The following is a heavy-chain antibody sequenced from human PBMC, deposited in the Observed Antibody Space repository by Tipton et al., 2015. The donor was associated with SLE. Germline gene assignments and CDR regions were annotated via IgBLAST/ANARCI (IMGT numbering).Heavy chain of an antibody. J-gene: IGHJ4*02. D-gene: IGHD3-22*01. CDR3: ATAPLDSSSGSLFDY. V-gene: IGHV1-24*01. Sequence: LVQSGAEVKVSCKVSGYTLTELSMHWVRQAPGKGLEWMGGFDPEDGETIYAQKFQGRVTMTEDTSTDTAYMELSSLRSEDTAVYYCATAPLDSSSGSLFDYWGQGTLVTVSS. CDR1: GYTLTELS. CDR2: FDPEDGET.